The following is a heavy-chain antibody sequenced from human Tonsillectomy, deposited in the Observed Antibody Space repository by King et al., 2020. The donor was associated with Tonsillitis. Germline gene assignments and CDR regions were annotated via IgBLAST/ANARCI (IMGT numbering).Heavy chain of an antibody. CDR3: ARQRAGWDGYSTSEGDWYFVL. D-gene: IGHD5-24*01. CDR1: GYSFTSYW. V-gene: IGHV5-51*01. CDR2: IYPGDSDT. J-gene: IGHJ2*01. Sequence: QLVQSGAEVKKPGESLKISCKGSGYSFTSYWIAWVRQMPGKGLEWMGIIYPGDSDTRYSPSFQGQVTISADKSISTPYLQWSSLKASDTAMYYCARQRAGWDGYSTSEGDWYFVLWGRGTLVTVSS.